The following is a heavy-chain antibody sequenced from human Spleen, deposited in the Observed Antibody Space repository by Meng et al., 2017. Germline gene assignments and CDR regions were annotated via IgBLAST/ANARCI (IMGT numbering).Heavy chain of an antibody. D-gene: IGHD3-22*01. CDR2: INPNSGGT. Sequence: GQRVESGAGGKKPGASVKVSCKASGSTFTGYYMHWVRQAPGQGLEWMGWINPNSGGTKYAQRFQGRVTMTRDTSISTAYMELSGLRSDDTAVYYCARAKSYYDSSGHWKKNNWFGPWGQGTLVTVSS. CDR1: GSTFTGYY. J-gene: IGHJ5*02. CDR3: ARAKSYYDSSGHWKKNNWFGP. V-gene: IGHV1-2*02.